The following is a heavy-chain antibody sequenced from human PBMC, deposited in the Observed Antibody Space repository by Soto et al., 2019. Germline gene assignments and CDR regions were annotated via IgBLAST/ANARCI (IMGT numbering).Heavy chain of an antibody. J-gene: IGHJ4*02. CDR2: ISYDGSNK. D-gene: IGHD5-12*01. CDR3: AKEGYSGYDSPPFYFDY. CDR1: GFTFSSYG. V-gene: IGHV3-30*18. Sequence: GGSLRLSCAASGFTFSSYGMHWVRQAPGKGLEWVAVISYDGSNKYYADSVKGRFTISRDNSKNTLYLQMNSLRAEDTAVYYCAKEGYSGYDSPPFYFDYWGQGTLVTVSS.